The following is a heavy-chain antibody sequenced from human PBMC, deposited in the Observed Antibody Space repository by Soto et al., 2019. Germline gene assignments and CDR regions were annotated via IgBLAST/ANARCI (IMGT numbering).Heavy chain of an antibody. CDR3: ARDTQRGYSGYFDS. Sequence: QVQLQESGPGLVKPSQTLSLSCTVSGGSLSSGGYYWSWIRQHPGKGLEWIGFISYSGSTYYNPSRKSRVTISVDTSQNQFSLKLSSVTAADTAVYYCARDTQRGYSGYFDSWGQGTLVTVSS. V-gene: IGHV4-31*03. D-gene: IGHD5-12*01. CDR1: GGSLSSGGYY. CDR2: ISYSGST. J-gene: IGHJ4*02.